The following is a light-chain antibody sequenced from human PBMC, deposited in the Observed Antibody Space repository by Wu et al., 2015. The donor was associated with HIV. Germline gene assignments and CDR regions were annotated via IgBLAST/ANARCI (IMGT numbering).Light chain of an antibody. V-gene: IGKV3-15*01. CDR1: QSVSSY. J-gene: IGKJ1*01. CDR3: QQYDTWPPWT. Sequence: EIVLTQSPATLSLSPGERATLSCRASQSVSSYLAWYQQKPGQAPRLLIYGASTRATGIPTRISGSGSGTEFTLTISSMQSEDFAVYYCQQYDTWPPWTFGQGTKVEIK. CDR2: GAS.